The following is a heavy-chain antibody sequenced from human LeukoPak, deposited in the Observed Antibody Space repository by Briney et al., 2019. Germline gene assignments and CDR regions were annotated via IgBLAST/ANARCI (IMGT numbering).Heavy chain of an antibody. D-gene: IGHD3-22*01. Sequence: ASVKVSCKASGYTFTGYYMHWVRQAPGQGLEWMGWINPNSGGTNYAQKFQGRVTMTRDTSISTAYMELSRLRSDDTAEYYCFCSGHSSGYTNWFDPWGQGTLVTVSS. J-gene: IGHJ5*02. CDR3: FCSGHSSGYTNWFDP. CDR2: INPNSGGT. CDR1: GYTFTGYY. V-gene: IGHV1-2*02.